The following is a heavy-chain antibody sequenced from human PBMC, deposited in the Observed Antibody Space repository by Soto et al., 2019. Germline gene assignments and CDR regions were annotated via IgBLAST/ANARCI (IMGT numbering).Heavy chain of an antibody. V-gene: IGHV1-18*04. D-gene: IGHD3-22*01. J-gene: IGHJ5*02. Sequence: ASVKVSCKASGYTFTSYGISWVRQAPGQGLEWMGWISAYNGNTNYAQKLQGRVTMTTDTSTSTAYMELGSLRSDDTAVYYCARVTHPTMILVNGFDPWGQGTLVTVSS. CDR3: ARVTHPTMILVNGFDP. CDR2: ISAYNGNT. CDR1: GYTFTSYG.